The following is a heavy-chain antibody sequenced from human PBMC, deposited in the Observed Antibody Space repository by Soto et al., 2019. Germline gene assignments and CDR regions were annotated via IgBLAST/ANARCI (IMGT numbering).Heavy chain of an antibody. CDR2: ISSSSSYI. Sequence: PGGSLRLSCAASGFTVSSNYMSWVRQAPGKGLEWVSSISSSSSYIYYADSVKGRFTISRDNAKNSLYLQMNSLRAEDTAVYYCAIVDYGDYVVPDYWGQGTLVTVSS. CDR1: GFTVSSNY. J-gene: IGHJ4*02. D-gene: IGHD4-17*01. CDR3: AIVDYGDYVVPDY. V-gene: IGHV3-21*01.